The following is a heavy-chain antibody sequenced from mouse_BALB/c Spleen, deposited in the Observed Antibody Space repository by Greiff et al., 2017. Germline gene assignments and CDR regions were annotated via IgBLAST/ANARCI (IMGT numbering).Heavy chain of an antibody. CDR1: GYAFSSYW. CDR3: ARPLYYLSMDY. D-gene: IGHD2-1*01. Sequence: QVQLKESGAELVRPGSSVKISCKASGYAFSSYWMNWVKQRPGQGLEWIGQIYPGDGDTNYNGKFKGKATLTADKSSSTAYMQLSSLTSEDSAVYFCARPLYYLSMDYWGQGTSGTVSS. CDR2: IYPGDGDT. V-gene: IGHV1-80*01. J-gene: IGHJ4*01.